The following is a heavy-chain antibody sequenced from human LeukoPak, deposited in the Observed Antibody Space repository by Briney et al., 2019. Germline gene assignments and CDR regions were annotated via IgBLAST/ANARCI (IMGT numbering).Heavy chain of an antibody. D-gene: IGHD3-10*01. Sequence: ASVKVSCKASGYTFTSYAMHWVRQAPGQRLEWMGWINAGNGNTKYSQKFQGRVTITRDTSASTAYMELSSLRSEDTAVYYCARPYGSGSWYFDYWGQGTLVIVSS. V-gene: IGHV1-3*01. CDR2: INAGNGNT. J-gene: IGHJ4*02. CDR3: ARPYGSGSWYFDY. CDR1: GYTFTSYA.